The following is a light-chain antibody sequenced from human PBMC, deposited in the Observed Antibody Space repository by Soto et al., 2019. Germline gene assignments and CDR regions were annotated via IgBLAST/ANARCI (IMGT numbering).Light chain of an antibody. Sequence: DIPMTQSPSSLSASVGDRVTITCQASQDISNYLNWYQQKPGKVPKLLIFDASNVETAVPSRFSGSGSGTDFTFTISSLQPEDIGTYYCQQYEDLPLTFGGGTRVEIK. CDR2: DAS. CDR1: QDISNY. V-gene: IGKV1-33*01. CDR3: QQYEDLPLT. J-gene: IGKJ4*01.